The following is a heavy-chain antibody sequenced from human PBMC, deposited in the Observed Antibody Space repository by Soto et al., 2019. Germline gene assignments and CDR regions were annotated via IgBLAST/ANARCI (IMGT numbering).Heavy chain of an antibody. CDR3: VGQRTTVITQAYFYY. CDR2: VYYRGRS. Sequence: KPSETLSLTCTVSGGSVTNSSYYWGWIRQSPGQGLEWIGSVYYRGRSYSKSSVKSRVTIAVDTSKNQFSLNLNSVTASDTAAYFCVGQRTTVITQAYFYYWGPGALVTVSS. J-gene: IGHJ4*02. CDR1: GGSVTNSSYY. D-gene: IGHD4-4*01. V-gene: IGHV4-39*01.